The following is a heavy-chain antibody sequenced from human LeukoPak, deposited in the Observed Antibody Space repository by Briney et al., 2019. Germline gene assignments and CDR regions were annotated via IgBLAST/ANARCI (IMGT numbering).Heavy chain of an antibody. CDR2: ISSSSSYI. D-gene: IGHD3-9*01. CDR3: ATGTYYNILTGYSRRRYFEH. V-gene: IGHV3-21*01. Sequence: GGSLRLSCAASGFTFSSYGMHWVRQAPGKGLEWVSSISSSSSYIYYADSVKGRFTISRDNSKNTLYVQMKSLRAEDTAVYYCATGTYYNILTGYSRRRYFEHWGQGTLVAVSS. J-gene: IGHJ4*02. CDR1: GFTFSSYG.